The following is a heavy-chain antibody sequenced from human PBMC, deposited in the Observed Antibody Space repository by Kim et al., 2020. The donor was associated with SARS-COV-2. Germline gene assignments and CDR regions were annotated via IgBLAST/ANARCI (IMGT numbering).Heavy chain of an antibody. CDR2: ISAYNGNT. CDR3: ARVQEYYDILTGYYNVIGFDY. Sequence: ASVKVSCKASGYTFTSYGISWVRQAPGQGLEWMGWISAYNGNTNYAQKLQGRVTMTTDTSTSTAYMELRSLRSDDTAVYYCARVQEYYDILTGYYNVIGFDYWGQGTLVTVSS. CDR1: GYTFTSYG. D-gene: IGHD3-9*01. J-gene: IGHJ4*02. V-gene: IGHV1-18*01.